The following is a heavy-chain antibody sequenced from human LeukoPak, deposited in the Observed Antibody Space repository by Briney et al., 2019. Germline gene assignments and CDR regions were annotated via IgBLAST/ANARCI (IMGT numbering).Heavy chain of an antibody. D-gene: IGHD1-1*01. Sequence: AASVTVSCKASGYTFTGYYMHWVRQAPGQGLEWMGRINPNSGGTNYAQKFQGRVTMTRDTSISTAYMELSSLRSEDTAVYYCANRRRASRGYGMDVWGQGITVTVSS. CDR1: GYTFTGYY. V-gene: IGHV1-2*06. J-gene: IGHJ6*02. CDR2: INPNSGGT. CDR3: ANRRRASRGYGMDV.